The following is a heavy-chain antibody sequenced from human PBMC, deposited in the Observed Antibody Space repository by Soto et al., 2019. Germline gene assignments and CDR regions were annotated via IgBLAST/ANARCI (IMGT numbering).Heavy chain of an antibody. Sequence: QVQLVQSGSEVKKPGSSVKVSCKASGGTFSRSAISWVRQAPGKGLEWRGGSIPIFGTANYAQKFQGRVTITADESKSTAYMELRSLRSEDTAVYSCARVIARHYYDSRNGLSGMDVWGPGTTVTVAS. CDR2: SIPIFGTA. CDR3: ARVIARHYYDSRNGLSGMDV. V-gene: IGHV1-69*01. CDR1: GGTFSRSA. D-gene: IGHD3-22*01. J-gene: IGHJ6*02.